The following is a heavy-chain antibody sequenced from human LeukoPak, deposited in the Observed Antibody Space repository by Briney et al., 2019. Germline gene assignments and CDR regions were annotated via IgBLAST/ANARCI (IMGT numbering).Heavy chain of an antibody. Sequence: PSDTLSLTCTVSGGSISSYYWSWIRQPPGKGLEWIGYIYSSGSTNYNPSLKSRVTISVDTSNNQFSLKLSSVTAADTAVYYCARGHSYGYGWFDPWGQGTLVTVSS. V-gene: IGHV4-59*07. D-gene: IGHD5-18*01. CDR2: IYSSGST. CDR3: ARGHSYGYGWFDP. CDR1: GGSISSYY. J-gene: IGHJ5*02.